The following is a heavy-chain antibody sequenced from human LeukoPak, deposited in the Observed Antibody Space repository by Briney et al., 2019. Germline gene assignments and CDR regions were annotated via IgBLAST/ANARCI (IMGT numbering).Heavy chain of an antibody. V-gene: IGHV4-59*01. CDR2: IYYSGST. CDR1: GGSISSYY. J-gene: IGHJ5*02. Sequence: SETLSLTCTASGGSISSYYWSWIRQPPGKGLEWIGYIYYSGSTNYNPSLKSRVTISVDTSKNQFSLKLSSVTAADTAVYYCARDSSGSWYLWNWFDPWGQGTLVTVSS. CDR3: ARDSSGSWYLWNWFDP. D-gene: IGHD6-13*01.